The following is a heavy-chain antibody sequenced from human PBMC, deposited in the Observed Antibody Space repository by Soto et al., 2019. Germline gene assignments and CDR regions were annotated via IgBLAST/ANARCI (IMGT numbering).Heavy chain of an antibody. Sequence: GGSLRLSCTTSGFTFGSYAMHWVRQAPGKGLEWVALISHDGTKKYSADSVKGRFTISRDDSKSTLYLQMNNLRAEDTAVYYCGKDYSSGWYDYCDFRGQATLFPVYS. V-gene: IGHV3-30*18. CDR2: ISHDGTKK. J-gene: IGHJ4*02. CDR3: GKDYSSGWYDYCDF. CDR1: GFTFGSYA. D-gene: IGHD6-19*01.